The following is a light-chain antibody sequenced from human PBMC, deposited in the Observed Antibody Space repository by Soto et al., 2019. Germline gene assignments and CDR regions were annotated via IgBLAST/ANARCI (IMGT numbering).Light chain of an antibody. V-gene: IGKV2-28*01. CDR1: QSLLHSDGYKY. J-gene: IGKJ3*01. CDR2: LGS. CDR3: MQTLQTPFT. Sequence: IVMTQSPVSLPVTPGEPASISCKSSQSLLHSDGYKYLDWYVQKAGQSPQLLIYLGSHRASGVPDRISGSGSGTDFTLKISKVEAADVGVYYCMQTLQTPFTFGPGTKVDIK.